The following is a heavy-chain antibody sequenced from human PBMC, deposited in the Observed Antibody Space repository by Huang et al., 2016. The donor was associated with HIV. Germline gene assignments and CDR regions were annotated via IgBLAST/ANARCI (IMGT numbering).Heavy chain of an antibody. CDR2: INTNPGNP. CDR1: GDTFVNYA. Sequence: QVQLVQSGSELKKPGASVKVSCKTSGDTFVNYAMNWVRQAPGQGLEWMGWINTNPGNPTYAQGCTGRFVFSLDTSVNTAYLQINTLKPEDTAVYFCARAGYNYNYGDWFDPWGQGTLVIVSS. D-gene: IGHD1-1*01. J-gene: IGHJ5*02. CDR3: ARAGYNYNYGDWFDP. V-gene: IGHV7-4-1*02.